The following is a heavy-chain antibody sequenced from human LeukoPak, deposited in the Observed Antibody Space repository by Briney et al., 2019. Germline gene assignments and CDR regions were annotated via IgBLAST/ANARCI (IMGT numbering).Heavy chain of an antibody. J-gene: IGHJ4*02. CDR3: ARDYSSAWCLGY. D-gene: IGHD6-19*01. Sequence: GGSLRLSCAVSGFTFSNSWMNWVRQAPGKGLEWVSVIYSGGSTYYADSVKGRFTISRDNSKNTLYLQMNSLRAEDTAVYYCARDYSSAWCLGYWGQGTLVTVSS. V-gene: IGHV3-53*01. CDR2: IYSGGST. CDR1: GFTFSNSW.